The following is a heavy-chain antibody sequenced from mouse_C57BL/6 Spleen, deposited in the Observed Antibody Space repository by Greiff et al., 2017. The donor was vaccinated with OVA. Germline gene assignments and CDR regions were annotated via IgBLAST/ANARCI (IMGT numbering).Heavy chain of an antibody. CDR3: ARYDYEGGYYFDY. J-gene: IGHJ2*01. CDR2: INPGSGGT. V-gene: IGHV1-54*01. D-gene: IGHD2-4*01. CDR1: GYAFTNYL. Sequence: QVQLQQSGAELVRPGTSVKVSCKASGYAFTNYLIEWVKQRPGQGLEWIGVINPGSGGTNYNEKFKGKATLTADKSSSTAYMQLSSLTSEDSAVYFCARYDYEGGYYFDYWGQGTTLTVSS.